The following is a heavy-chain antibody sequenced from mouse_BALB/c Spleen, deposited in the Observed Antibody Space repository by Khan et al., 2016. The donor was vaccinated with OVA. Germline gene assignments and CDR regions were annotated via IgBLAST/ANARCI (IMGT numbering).Heavy chain of an antibody. J-gene: IGHJ4*01. CDR1: GYAITSDYA. V-gene: IGHV3-2*02. CDR2: ISSTGSI. D-gene: IGHD2-14*01. CDR3: TRAHYYSYGYALDS. Sequence: EVQLQVSGPCLVKPSQSLSLTCTVTGYAITSDYAWNWIRQFPGNKLEWMGYISSTGSISYNPSPKCRFSITRDTSKNQFFLQLKSVTTENTTTYYCTRAHYYSYGYALDSWGRGTSVTVSS.